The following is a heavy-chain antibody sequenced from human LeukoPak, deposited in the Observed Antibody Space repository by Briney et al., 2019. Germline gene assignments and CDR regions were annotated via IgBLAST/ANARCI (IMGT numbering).Heavy chain of an antibody. CDR2: IGASGGNI. CDR3: ATQSPDYSIGPSYGSFDI. J-gene: IGHJ3*02. D-gene: IGHD3-10*01. CDR1: GFTFNNYA. Sequence: GGSLRLSCEASGFTFNNYAMSWVRQAPGKGLEWVSSIGASGGNIFYADYVKGRFTISRDNSKNTLFLQMNSLRAEDTALYYCATQSPDYSIGPSYGSFDIWGQGTMVTVSS. V-gene: IGHV3-23*01.